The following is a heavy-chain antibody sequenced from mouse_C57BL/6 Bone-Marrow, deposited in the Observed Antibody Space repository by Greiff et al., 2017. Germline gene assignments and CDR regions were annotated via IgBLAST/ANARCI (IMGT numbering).Heavy chain of an antibody. Sequence: VQLQQSGAELARPGASVKMSCKASGYTFTSYTMHWVKQRPGQGLEWIGYINPSSGYTKYNQKFKDKATLTADKSSSTAYMQLTSVTSEDSAVYYCATRYYGSRYYFDYWGQGTTLTVSS. V-gene: IGHV1-4*01. CDR1: GYTFTSYT. J-gene: IGHJ2*01. CDR2: INPSSGYT. CDR3: ATRYYGSRYYFDY. D-gene: IGHD1-1*01.